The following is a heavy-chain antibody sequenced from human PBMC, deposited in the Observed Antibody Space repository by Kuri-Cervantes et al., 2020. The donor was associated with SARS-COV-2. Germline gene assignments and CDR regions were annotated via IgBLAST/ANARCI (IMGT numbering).Heavy chain of an antibody. J-gene: IGHJ2*01. CDR3: ARDVEGGDRYLDH. Sequence: GESLKISCAASGFTFSGYSMNWIRQAPGKGLEWVASIDSSSYYIYHADSVKGRLTISRDNSKNTLYLQMNSLRVEDTAVYYCARDVEGGDRYLDHWGRGTLVTVSS. V-gene: IGHV3-21*04. CDR2: IDSSSYYI. CDR1: GFTFSGYS. D-gene: IGHD3-10*01.